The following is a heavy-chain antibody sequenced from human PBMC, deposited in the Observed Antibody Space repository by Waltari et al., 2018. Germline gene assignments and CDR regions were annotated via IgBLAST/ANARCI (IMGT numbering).Heavy chain of an antibody. J-gene: IGHJ3*02. V-gene: IGHV1-2*02. CDR3: ARGPYYYGSGSYYADAFDI. D-gene: IGHD3-10*01. CDR1: GYTFTGYY. Sequence: QVQLVQSGAEVKKPGASVKVSCKASGYTFTGYYMHWVRQAPGQGLEWMGWINPIIGGTTYARKLQGRVTLTRDTAISTAYMERSRLRSDDTAVYYCARGPYYYGSGSYYADAFDIWGQGTMVTVSS. CDR2: INPIIGGT.